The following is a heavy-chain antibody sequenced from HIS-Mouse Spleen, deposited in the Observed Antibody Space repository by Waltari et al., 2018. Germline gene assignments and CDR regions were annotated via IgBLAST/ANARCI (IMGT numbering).Heavy chain of an antibody. CDR3: AKDRGSPLYFDY. CDR1: GFTFSSYG. CDR2: ISYDGSNK. D-gene: IGHD1-26*01. Sequence: QVQLVESGGGVVQPGRSLRLSCAASGFTFSSYGMHWVRQAPGKGLGWVAVISYDGSNKYYADSVKGRFTISRDNSKNTLYLQMNSLRDEDTAVYYCAKDRGSPLYFDYWGQGTLVTVSS. J-gene: IGHJ4*02. V-gene: IGHV3-30*18.